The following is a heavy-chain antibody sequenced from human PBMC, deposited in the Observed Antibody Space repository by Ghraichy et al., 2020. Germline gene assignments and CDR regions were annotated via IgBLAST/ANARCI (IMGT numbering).Heavy chain of an antibody. D-gene: IGHD2-2*03. CDR2: ISSSSDYI. CDR1: GFTFSTYS. Sequence: CAASGFTFSTYSMNWARQAPGKGLEWVSSISSSSDYIYYADSVKGRFTRDNAKNSLYLQMDSLRAEDTALYYCARDPGYWDYFDYWGQGTLVTVSS. J-gene: IGHJ4*02. V-gene: IGHV3-21*01. CDR3: ARDPGYWDYFDY.